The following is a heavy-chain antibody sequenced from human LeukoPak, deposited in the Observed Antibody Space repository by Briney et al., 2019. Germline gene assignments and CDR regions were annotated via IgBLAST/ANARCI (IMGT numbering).Heavy chain of an antibody. CDR2: MNPNSGNT. J-gene: IGHJ3*02. D-gene: IGHD3-3*01. Sequence: ASVKVSCKASGYTFTSYDINWVRQATGQGLEWRGWMNPNSGNTGYAQKFQGRVTMTRNTSISTAYMELSSLRSEDTAVYYCARDRELRFLEWLLHGAFDIWGQGTMVTVSS. CDR3: ARDRELRFLEWLLHGAFDI. CDR1: GYTFTSYD. V-gene: IGHV1-8*01.